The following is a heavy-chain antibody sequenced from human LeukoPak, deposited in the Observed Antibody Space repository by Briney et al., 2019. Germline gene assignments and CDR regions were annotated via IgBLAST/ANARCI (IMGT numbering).Heavy chain of an antibody. J-gene: IGHJ4*02. V-gene: IGHV3-30*18. CDR2: ISYDGSNK. CDR1: GFTFSRYW. Sequence: GGSLRLSCAASGFTFSRYWMHWVRQAPGKGLEWVAVISYDGSNKYYADSVKGRFTIPRDNSKNTLYLQMNSLRAEDTAVYYCVNQISGWVYWGQGTMVTVSS. D-gene: IGHD6-19*01. CDR3: VNQISGWVY.